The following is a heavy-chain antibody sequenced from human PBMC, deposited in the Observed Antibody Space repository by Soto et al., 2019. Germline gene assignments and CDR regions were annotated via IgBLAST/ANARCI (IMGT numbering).Heavy chain of an antibody. CDR2: IYYSGST. J-gene: IGHJ3*02. CDR1: GGSISSYY. D-gene: IGHD4-17*01. Sequence: SETLSLTCTVSGGSISSYYWSWIRQPPGKGLEWIGYIYYSGSTNYNPSLKSRVTISVDTSKNQFSLKLSSVTAADTAVYYCARTTTQDAFDIWGQGTMVTVSS. CDR3: ARTTTQDAFDI. V-gene: IGHV4-59*01.